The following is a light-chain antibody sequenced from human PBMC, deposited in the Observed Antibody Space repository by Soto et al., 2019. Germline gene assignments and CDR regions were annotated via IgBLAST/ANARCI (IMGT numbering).Light chain of an antibody. CDR3: QQRSNWPPT. CDR1: QSISSW. CDR2: KAS. V-gene: IGKV1-5*03. J-gene: IGKJ1*01. Sequence: DIQMTQSPSTLSGSVGDRVTITCRASQSISSWLACYQQKPGKAPKVLIYKASSLESGVPSRFSGSGSGTEFTLTISSLEPEDFAVYYCQQRSNWPPTFGQGTKVDIK.